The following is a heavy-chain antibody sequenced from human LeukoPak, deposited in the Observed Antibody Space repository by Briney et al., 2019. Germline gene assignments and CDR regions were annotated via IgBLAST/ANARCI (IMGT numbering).Heavy chain of an antibody. Sequence: GGSLRLSCAASGFTFSAYWMHWVRQAPGKGLVWVSRINDDETVTNYADSVKGRFTISRDNAKNTPYLQMNSLRAEDTAVYFCARDLGSGGSCYRNWGQGTLVTVSS. CDR3: ARDLGSGGSCYRN. D-gene: IGHD2-15*01. CDR1: GFTFSAYW. CDR2: INDDETVT. J-gene: IGHJ4*02. V-gene: IGHV3-74*01.